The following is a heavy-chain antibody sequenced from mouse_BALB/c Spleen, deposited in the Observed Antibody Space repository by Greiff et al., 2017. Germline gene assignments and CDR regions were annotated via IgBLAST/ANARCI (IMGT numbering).Heavy chain of an antibody. Sequence: DVTLVESGGGLVQPGGSLRLSCATSGFTFSDFYMEWVRQPPGKRLEWIAASRNKANDYTTEYSASVKGRFIVSRDTSQSILYLQMNALRAEDTAIYYCARDAGYGNYDYWGQGTTLTVSS. D-gene: IGHD2-1*01. CDR3: ARDAGYGNYDY. J-gene: IGHJ2*01. CDR2: SRNKANDYTT. V-gene: IGHV7-1*02. CDR1: GFTFSDFY.